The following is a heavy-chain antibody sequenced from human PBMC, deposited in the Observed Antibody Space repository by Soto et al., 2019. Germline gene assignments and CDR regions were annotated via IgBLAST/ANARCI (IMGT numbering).Heavy chain of an antibody. V-gene: IGHV4-30-2*01. CDR1: GGSISSGGYS. D-gene: IGHD3-10*01. CDR3: ARGERLLWFGELLYQYNWFDP. CDR2: IYHSGST. Sequence: SETLSLTCAVSGGSISSGGYSWSWIRQPPGKGLEWIGYIYHSGSTYYNPSLKSRVTISVDRSKNQFSLKLSSVTAADTAVYYCARGERLLWFGELLYQYNWFDPWGQGTLVTVSS. J-gene: IGHJ5*02.